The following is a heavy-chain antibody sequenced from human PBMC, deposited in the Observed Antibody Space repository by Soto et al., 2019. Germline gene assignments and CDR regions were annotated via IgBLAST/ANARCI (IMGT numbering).Heavy chain of an antibody. V-gene: IGHV3-23*01. Sequence: GGSLSLSCAASEFTFSGYAMTWVRQAPGKGLEWVSTISGSGGSKYHADSVKGRFTISRDNSKNTLYLQMNSLRAADTAVYYCARDRHYDSSGYDYVGYFDLWGRGTLVTVSS. CDR3: ARDRHYDSSGYDYVGYFDL. CDR2: ISGSGGSK. J-gene: IGHJ2*01. D-gene: IGHD3-22*01. CDR1: EFTFSGYA.